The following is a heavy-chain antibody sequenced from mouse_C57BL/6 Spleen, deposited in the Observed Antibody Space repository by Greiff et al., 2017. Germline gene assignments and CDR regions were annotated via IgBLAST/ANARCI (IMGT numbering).Heavy chain of an antibody. D-gene: IGHD1-1*01. J-gene: IGHJ4*01. CDR1: GYSFTDYN. V-gene: IGHV1-39*01. Sequence: VQLKESGPELVKPGASVKISCKASGYSFTDYNMNWVKQSNGKSLEWIGVINPNYGTTSSNQKFKGKATLTVDQSSSTAYMQLNSLTSEDSAVYYCARGDTTVVGRLYAMDYWGQGTSVTVSS. CDR3: ARGDTTVVGRLYAMDY. CDR2: INPNYGTT.